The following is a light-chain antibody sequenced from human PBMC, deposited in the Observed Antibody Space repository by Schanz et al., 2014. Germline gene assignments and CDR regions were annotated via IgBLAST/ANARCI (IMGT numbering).Light chain of an antibody. CDR1: SSDVGAYNY. CDR2: DVT. J-gene: IGLJ3*02. V-gene: IGLV2-11*01. CDR3: NSYTSGSTWV. Sequence: QSALTQPRSVSGSPGQSVTISCTGTSSDVGAYNYVSWYQHHPGKAPKLLIYDVTKRPSGVPDRFSGSKSGNTASLTISGLQAEDEADYYCNSYTSGSTWVFGGGTKLTVL.